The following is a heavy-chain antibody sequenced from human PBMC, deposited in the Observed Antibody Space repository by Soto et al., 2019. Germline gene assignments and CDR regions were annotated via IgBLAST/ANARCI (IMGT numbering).Heavy chain of an antibody. V-gene: IGHV1-18*01. Sequence: ASVKVSCKASGYTFTSYGISWVRQAPGQGLEWMGWISAYNGNTNYAQKLQGRVTMTTDTSTSTAYMELRSLRSEDTAVYYCARVGTVTFYYYYGMGVWGQGTTVTVSS. CDR3: ARVGTVTFYYYYGMGV. CDR1: GYTFTSYG. CDR2: ISAYNGNT. D-gene: IGHD4-17*01. J-gene: IGHJ6*02.